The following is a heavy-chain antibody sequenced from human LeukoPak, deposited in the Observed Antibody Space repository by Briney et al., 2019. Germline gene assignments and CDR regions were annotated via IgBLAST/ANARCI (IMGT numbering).Heavy chain of an antibody. CDR1: GHSFTNYW. CDR2: IYPGDSDT. J-gene: IGHJ3*02. D-gene: IGHD5-24*01. Sequence: GESLKISCKGSGHSFTNYWIGWVRQMPGKGLEWMGIIYPGDSDTRYSPSFQGQVTISADKSISTAYLQWSSLKASDTAMYYCARQNGRDGYRGAFDIWGQGTMVTVSS. V-gene: IGHV5-51*01. CDR3: ARQNGRDGYRGAFDI.